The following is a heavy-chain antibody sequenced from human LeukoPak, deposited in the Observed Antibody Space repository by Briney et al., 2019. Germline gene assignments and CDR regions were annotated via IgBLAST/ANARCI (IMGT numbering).Heavy chain of an antibody. J-gene: IGHJ4*02. Sequence: PGGSLRLSCAASGFTFSSYAMHWVRQAPGQGLEWMGGIIPIFGTANYAQKFQGRVTITADESTSTAYMELSSLRSEDTAVYYCARAGLRYFDWSQYYFDYWGQGTLVTVSS. D-gene: IGHD3-9*01. CDR2: IIPIFGTA. V-gene: IGHV1-69*01. CDR1: GFTFSSYA. CDR3: ARAGLRYFDWSQYYFDY.